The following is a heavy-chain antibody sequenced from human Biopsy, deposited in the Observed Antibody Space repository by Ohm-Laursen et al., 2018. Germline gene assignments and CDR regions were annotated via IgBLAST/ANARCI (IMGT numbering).Heavy chain of an antibody. CDR2: INTYNANT. D-gene: IGHD1-26*01. Sequence: SSVKVSCKTSGYTFTSCGISWVRQAPGQGLEWMGWINTYNANTDYAQKVQGRVTMTTDTSTSTAYMELRSLRSDDTAVYYCARGGLNYWYFDLWGRGTLVTVSS. V-gene: IGHV1-18*01. CDR1: GYTFTSCG. J-gene: IGHJ2*01. CDR3: ARGGLNYWYFDL.